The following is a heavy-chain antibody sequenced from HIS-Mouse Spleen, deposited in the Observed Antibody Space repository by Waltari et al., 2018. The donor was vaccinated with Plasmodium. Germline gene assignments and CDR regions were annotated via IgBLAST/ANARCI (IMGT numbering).Heavy chain of an antibody. CDR2: INHSGST. CDR3: ARGLRGHYWYFDL. CDR1: GGSFSGSY. J-gene: IGHJ2*01. V-gene: IGHV4-34*01. Sequence: QVQLQQWGAGLLKPSETLSLTCAVYGGSFSGSYWSWIRQPQGKGLEGIGEINHSGSTTHNPSLKSGVTISVDTSKNQFSLKLSSVTAADTAVYYCARGLRGHYWYFDLWGRGTLVTVSS. D-gene: IGHD3-10*01.